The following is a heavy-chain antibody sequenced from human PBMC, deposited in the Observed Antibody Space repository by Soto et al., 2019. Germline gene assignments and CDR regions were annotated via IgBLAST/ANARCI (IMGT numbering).Heavy chain of an antibody. CDR2: LSGGGGST. J-gene: IGHJ4*02. Sequence: EVQLLESGGGLVQPGGSLRLSCAASGFSFSSYAMSWVRQAPGKGLEWVSGLSGGGGSTDYADSVKGRFTISRDKTKNTLYLQMNSLRAEDTALYYCTKDIRNWNGAADYWGQGTLVTVSS. CDR3: TKDIRNWNGAADY. V-gene: IGHV3-23*01. D-gene: IGHD1-1*01. CDR1: GFSFSSYA.